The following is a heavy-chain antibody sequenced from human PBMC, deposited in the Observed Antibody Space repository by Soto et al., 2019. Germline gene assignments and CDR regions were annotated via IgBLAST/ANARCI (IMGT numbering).Heavy chain of an antibody. V-gene: IGHV1-18*01. J-gene: IGHJ6*02. CDR1: GYTFTSYG. CDR3: ARESTAVAFRLHYGMDV. Sequence: QVQLVQSGAEVKKPGSSVKVSCKASGYTFTSYGISWVRQAPGQGLEWMGWISAYNGNTNYAQKLQGRVTMTTDTSTSTAYMELRSLRSDDTAVYYCARESTAVAFRLHYGMDVWGQGTTVTVSS. CDR2: ISAYNGNT. D-gene: IGHD6-19*01.